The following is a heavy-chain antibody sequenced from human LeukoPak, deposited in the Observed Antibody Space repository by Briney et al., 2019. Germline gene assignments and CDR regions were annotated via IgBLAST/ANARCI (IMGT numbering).Heavy chain of an antibody. J-gene: IGHJ4*02. Sequence: GGSLRLSCAASGFTFSSYAMHWVRQAPGKGLEWVAVISYDGSNKYYADSVKGRFTISRDNSKNTLYLQMNSLKTEDTAVYYCITDSLVMNYWGQGTLVTVSS. CDR2: ISYDGSNK. CDR1: GFTFSSYA. D-gene: IGHD2-21*01. V-gene: IGHV3-30-3*01. CDR3: ITDSLVMNY.